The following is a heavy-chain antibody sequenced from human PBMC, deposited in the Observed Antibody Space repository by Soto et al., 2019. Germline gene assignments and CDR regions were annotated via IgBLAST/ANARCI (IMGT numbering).Heavy chain of an antibody. V-gene: IGHV3-21*01. CDR3: ARESQSGYYFDY. CDR1: GFTFSSYS. Sequence: GGSLRLSCAASGFTFSSYSMNWVRQAPGKGLEWVSSISSSSSYIYYADSVKGRFTISRDNAKNSLYLQMNSLRAEDTAVYYCARESQSGYYFDYWGQGTLVTVSS. CDR2: ISSSSSYI. D-gene: IGHD3-22*01. J-gene: IGHJ4*02.